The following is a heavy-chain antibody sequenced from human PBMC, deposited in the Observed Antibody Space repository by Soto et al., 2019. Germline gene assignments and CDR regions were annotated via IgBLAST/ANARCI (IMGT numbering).Heavy chain of an antibody. CDR3: ARDKITGLFDY. V-gene: IGHV4-4*08. J-gene: IGHJ4*02. Sequence: SETLSLTCTVSGGSISNYYWTWIRQPPGKGLEWIGTIYSSENTYYNPSLLSRVTISVDTSKNQFSLKLTSVTAADTAVYYCARDKITGLFDYWGQGTLVTVSS. CDR1: GGSISNYY. D-gene: IGHD2-8*02. CDR2: IYSSENT.